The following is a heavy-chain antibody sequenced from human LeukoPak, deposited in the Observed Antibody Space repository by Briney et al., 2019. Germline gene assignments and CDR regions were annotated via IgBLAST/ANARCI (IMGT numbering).Heavy chain of an antibody. V-gene: IGHV3-7*01. J-gene: IGHJ4*02. CDR2: IKQDGSEN. D-gene: IGHD5-18*01. CDR1: GFTFSRYW. Sequence: GGSLRLSCAASGFTFSRYWMSWVRQAPGKALEWVASIKQDGSENYYVDSVKGRFTISRDSATNTLYLQVKSLRVDDTAVYYCARGLYTGDVDTTIYYFDYWGQGTLVTVSS. CDR3: ARGLYTGDVDTTIYYFDY.